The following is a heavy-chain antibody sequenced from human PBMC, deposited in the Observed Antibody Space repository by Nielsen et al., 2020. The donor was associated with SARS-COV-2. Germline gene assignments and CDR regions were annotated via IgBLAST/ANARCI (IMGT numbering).Heavy chain of an antibody. V-gene: IGHV3-9*01. Sequence: SLKISCAASGFTFDDYAMHWVRQAPGKGLEWVSGISWNSGSIGYADSVKGRFTISRDNAKNSLYLQMNSLRAEDTALYYCAKGLPEPYSSGSDYWGQGTLVTVSS. J-gene: IGHJ4*02. CDR1: GFTFDDYA. D-gene: IGHD6-19*01. CDR2: ISWNSGSI. CDR3: AKGLPEPYSSGSDY.